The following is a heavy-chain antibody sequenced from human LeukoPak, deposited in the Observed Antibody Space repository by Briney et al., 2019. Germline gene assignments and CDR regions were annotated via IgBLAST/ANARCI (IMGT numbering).Heavy chain of an antibody. V-gene: IGHV1-2*02. CDR1: GYTFTGYY. Sequence: ASVKVSCKASGYTFTGYYMHWVRQASGQGLEWMGWINPNSGGTNYAQKFQGRVTMTRDTSISTAYMELSRLRSDDTAVYYCARDPFYTSSHYYYYGMDVWGQGTTVTVSS. D-gene: IGHD2/OR15-2a*01. CDR2: INPNSGGT. J-gene: IGHJ6*02. CDR3: ARDPFYTSSHYYYYGMDV.